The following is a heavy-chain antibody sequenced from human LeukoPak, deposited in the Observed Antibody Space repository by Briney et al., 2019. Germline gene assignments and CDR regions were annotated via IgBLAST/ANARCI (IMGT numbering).Heavy chain of an antibody. CDR2: ISYDGSNQ. CDR1: GFIFSSYG. CDR3: ARELVVRAGDYFDN. V-gene: IGHV3-30*03. D-gene: IGHD2-2*01. J-gene: IGHJ4*02. Sequence: PGRSLRLSCAASGFIFSSYGMHWVRQAPGKGLEWVAVISYDGSNQYYGDSVKGRFTISRDNSKNTLHVQMNSLTTEDTAVYSCARELVVRAGDYFDNWGQGTLVIVSS.